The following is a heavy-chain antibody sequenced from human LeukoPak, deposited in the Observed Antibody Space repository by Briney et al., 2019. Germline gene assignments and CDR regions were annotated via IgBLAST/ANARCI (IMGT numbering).Heavy chain of an antibody. CDR2: ISAYNGNT. V-gene: IGHV1-18*01. D-gene: IGHD2-15*01. J-gene: IGHJ3*02. Sequence: ASVTVSCKASGYTFTSYGISWVRQAPGQGLEWMGWISAYNGNTNYAQKLQGRVTMTTDTSTSTAYMELRSLRSDDTAVYYCARKLVVVAANAFDIWGQGTMVTVSS. CDR3: ARKLVVVAANAFDI. CDR1: GYTFTSYG.